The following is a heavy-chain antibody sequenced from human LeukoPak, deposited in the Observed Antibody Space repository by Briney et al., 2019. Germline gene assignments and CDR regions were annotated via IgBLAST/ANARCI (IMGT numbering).Heavy chain of an antibody. J-gene: IGHJ4*02. CDR3: AKDPWDY. Sequence: GRSLSLSRAAAAFTFSSYVIHWVRQAPGKGPEWVAFVHYDGSNKYYADSVKGRFTGSRDNSKNTVYLEMNSLNSEDTAVYYCAKDPWDYWGQGTLVTVSS. V-gene: IGHV3-30*02. CDR1: AFTFSSYV. CDR2: VHYDGSNK.